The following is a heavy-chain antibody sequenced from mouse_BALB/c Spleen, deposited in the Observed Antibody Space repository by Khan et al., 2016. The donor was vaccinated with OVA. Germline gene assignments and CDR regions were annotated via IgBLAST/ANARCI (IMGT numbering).Heavy chain of an antibody. CDR1: GYSITSGYA. D-gene: IGHD2-12*01. Sequence: EVQLQESGPGLVKPSQSLSLTCTVTGYSITSGYAWNWIRQFPGNKLEWMGYISYSGVTSYTPSLKSRISITRDTSKNQFFLQLNSVTTEDTATYNCARGSYSGYYFDYWGQGTTLTVSS. CDR2: ISYSGVT. J-gene: IGHJ2*01. V-gene: IGHV3-2*02. CDR3: ARGSYSGYYFDY.